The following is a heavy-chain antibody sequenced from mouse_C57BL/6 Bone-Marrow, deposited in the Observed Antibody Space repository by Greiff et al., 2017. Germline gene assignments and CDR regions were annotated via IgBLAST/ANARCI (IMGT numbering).Heavy chain of an antibody. J-gene: IGHJ2*01. CDR3: ARERRNSDY. Sequence: EVKLMESGGGLVKPGGSLKLSCAASGFTFSSYAMSWVRQTPEKRLEWVATISDGGSYTYYPDNVKGRFTISRDNAKNNLYLQMSHLKSEDTAMYYCARERRNSDYWGQGTTLTVSS. V-gene: IGHV5-4*01. CDR1: GFTFSSYA. CDR2: ISDGGSYT.